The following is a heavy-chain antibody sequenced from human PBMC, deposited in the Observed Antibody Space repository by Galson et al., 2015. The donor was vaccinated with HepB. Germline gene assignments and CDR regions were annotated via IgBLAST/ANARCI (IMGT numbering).Heavy chain of an antibody. J-gene: IGHJ5*01. CDR3: ARDGYNFIPFDS. Sequence: SLRLSCAASGFTSSNYAMSWVRQAPGEGLEWVSHISGTGSSTYYADSVKGRFTISRDNSKNTLSLQMNSLRADDTALYYCARDGYNFIPFDSWGQGTLVTVSS. V-gene: IGHV3-23*01. CDR1: GFTSSNYA. CDR2: ISGTGSST. D-gene: IGHD5-24*01.